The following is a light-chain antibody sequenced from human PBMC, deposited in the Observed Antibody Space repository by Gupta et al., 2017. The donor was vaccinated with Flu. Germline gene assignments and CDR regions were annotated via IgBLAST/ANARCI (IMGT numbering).Light chain of an antibody. CDR3: QSAETSGPRWV. Sequence: SFVLTQPLALSVSPGHTARITCSGDALAKQFAYWYQQKPGQAPLLLIYKDTERSSGIPERVSGSRSGTTAVLTISGVQTEDEAIYYCQSAETSGPRWVFGGGTKLTVL. CDR2: KDT. CDR1: ALAKQF. J-gene: IGLJ3*02. V-gene: IGLV3-25*02.